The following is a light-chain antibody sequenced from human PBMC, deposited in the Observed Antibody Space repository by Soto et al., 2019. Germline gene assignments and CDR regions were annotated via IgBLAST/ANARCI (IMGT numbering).Light chain of an antibody. CDR1: SSNIGAGYD. Sequence: SVLTQPPSVSGAPGQRVTISCTGSSSNIGAGYDVHWYQQLPGTAPKLLIYANGNRPSGVPDRSSGSKSGTSASLAITGLQAEDEADYYCQSYDRSLSGYVLGTGTKVTVL. V-gene: IGLV1-40*01. J-gene: IGLJ1*01. CDR3: QSYDRSLSGYV. CDR2: ANG.